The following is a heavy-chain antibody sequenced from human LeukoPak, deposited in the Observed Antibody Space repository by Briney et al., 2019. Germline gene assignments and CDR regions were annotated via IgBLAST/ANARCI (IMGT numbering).Heavy chain of an antibody. Sequence: PSETLSLTCTVSGGSISSYYWSWIRQPPGKGLEWIGYIYYSGSTTYNPSLKSRVTISVDTSKNQFSLKLSSVTAADTAVYYCARTIAAAGTYYYYYMDVWGKGTTVTVSS. D-gene: IGHD6-13*01. CDR1: GGSISSYY. J-gene: IGHJ6*03. CDR3: ARTIAAAGTYYYYYMDV. V-gene: IGHV4-59*01. CDR2: IYYSGST.